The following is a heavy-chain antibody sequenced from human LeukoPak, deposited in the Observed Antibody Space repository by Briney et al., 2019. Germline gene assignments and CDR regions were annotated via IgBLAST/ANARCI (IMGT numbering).Heavy chain of an antibody. CDR1: GGSFSGYY. V-gene: IGHV4-34*01. Sequence: SETLSLSCAVYGGSFSGYYWSWTRQPPGKGLEWIGEINHSGSTNYNPSLKSRVTISVDTSKNQFSLKLSSVTAADTAVYYCARYDFWSGYCLDYWGQGTLVTVSS. D-gene: IGHD3-3*01. J-gene: IGHJ4*02. CDR3: ARYDFWSGYCLDY. CDR2: INHSGST.